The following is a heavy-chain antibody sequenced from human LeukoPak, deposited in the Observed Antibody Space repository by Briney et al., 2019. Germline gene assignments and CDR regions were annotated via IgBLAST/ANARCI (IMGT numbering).Heavy chain of an antibody. Sequence: QPGGCLRLSCAESGFTFSSYWMSWVRQAPGKGLGWVSAISCSSEIIAYAASVKGRFTISRDNAKNSLYLQMNSLRPDDTAFYYCVKGGRLPAQRPFDSWGQGTLVTVSS. V-gene: IGHV3-9*01. D-gene: IGHD2-2*01. CDR3: VKGGRLPAQRPFDS. CDR2: ISCSSEII. J-gene: IGHJ4*02. CDR1: GFTFSSYW.